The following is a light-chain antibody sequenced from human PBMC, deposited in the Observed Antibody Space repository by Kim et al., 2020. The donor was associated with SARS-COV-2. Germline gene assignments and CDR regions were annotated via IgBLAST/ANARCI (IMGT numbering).Light chain of an antibody. CDR2: DND. CDR3: GTWDNKLSAGV. V-gene: IGLV1-51*01. J-gene: IGLJ2*01. Sequence: GQKVPISCSGSSSNIGNNYVSLYHQLPGTTPNLLIYDNDKRPSGIPDRFSGSKSGTSATLGIAALQTGDEAVYYCGTWDNKLSAGVFGGGTQLTVL. CDR1: SSNIGNNY.